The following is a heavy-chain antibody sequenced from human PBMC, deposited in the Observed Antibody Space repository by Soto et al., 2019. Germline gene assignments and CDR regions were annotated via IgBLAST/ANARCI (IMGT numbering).Heavy chain of an antibody. Sequence: KPGGSLRLSCAASGFTFSDYYMSWTRQAPGKGLEWVSDISSSGSTIYYADSVKGRFTISRDNAKNSLFLQMNGLRAEDTAVYYCARDSSLYCSGGRCYVDYWGQGTLVTVSS. CDR3: ARDSSLYCSGGRCYVDY. D-gene: IGHD2-15*01. V-gene: IGHV3-11*01. CDR2: ISSSGSTI. J-gene: IGHJ4*02. CDR1: GFTFSDYY.